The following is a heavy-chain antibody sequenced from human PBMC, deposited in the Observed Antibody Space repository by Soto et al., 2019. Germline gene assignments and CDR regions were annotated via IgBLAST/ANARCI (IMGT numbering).Heavy chain of an antibody. CDR2: IKADGSET. CDR3: AKGGHIDF. D-gene: IGHD3-16*01. CDR1: GFSFSTYW. J-gene: IGHJ4*02. Sequence: GGSLRLSCAASGFSFSTYWMSWVRQVPGTGLEWVANIKADGSETYYVDPVRGRFTISRDNAKTSLYLQMNSLRAEDMAVYYCAKGGHIDFCGQGTLVTVSS. V-gene: IGHV3-7*03.